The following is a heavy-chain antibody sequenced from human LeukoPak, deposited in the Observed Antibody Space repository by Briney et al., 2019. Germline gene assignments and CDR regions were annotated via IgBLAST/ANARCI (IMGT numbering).Heavy chain of an antibody. V-gene: IGHV4-39*07. CDR3: AKPRYCTNGVCNGGAFDI. CDR2: IYYSGST. J-gene: IGHJ3*02. D-gene: IGHD2-8*01. CDR1: GGSLSPHY. Sequence: SETLSLTCAVSGGSLSPHYWSWIRRPLGKGLEWIGSIYYSGSTYYNPSLKSRVTISVDTSKNQFSLKLSSVTAADTAVYYCAKPRYCTNGVCNGGAFDIWGQGTMVTVSS.